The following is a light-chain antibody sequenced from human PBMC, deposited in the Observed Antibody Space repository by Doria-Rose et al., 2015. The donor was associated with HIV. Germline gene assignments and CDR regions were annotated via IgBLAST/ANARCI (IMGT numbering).Light chain of an antibody. V-gene: IGKV3-20*01. CDR2: DGS. CDR1: QSFSSTY. J-gene: IGKJ1*01. CDR3: HQYGTPWT. Sequence: TQSPGTLSLSPGERATLSCRASQSFSSTYLAWYQQKPGQAPSLVIYDGSTRSTGIPDRFSASGSGTYFTLTINRLEPEDFALYYCHQYGTPWTFGQGTKVEI.